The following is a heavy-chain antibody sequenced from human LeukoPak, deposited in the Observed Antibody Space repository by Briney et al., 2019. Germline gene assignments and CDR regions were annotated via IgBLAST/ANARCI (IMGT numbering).Heavy chain of an antibody. J-gene: IGHJ3*02. V-gene: IGHV3-20*04. D-gene: IGHD3-10*01. Sequence: GGSLRLSCAASGFTFDDHGMSWVRQAPGKGLEWVSGINWNGGSTGYADSVKGRFTISRDNAKKSLYLQMNSLSVEDTALCYCARGRSTYYYGSGVDAFDIWGQGTMVTVSS. CDR1: GFTFDDHG. CDR2: INWNGGST. CDR3: ARGRSTYYYGSGVDAFDI.